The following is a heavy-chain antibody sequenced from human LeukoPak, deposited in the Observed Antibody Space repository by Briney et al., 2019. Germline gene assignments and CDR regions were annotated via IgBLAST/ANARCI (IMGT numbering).Heavy chain of an antibody. CDR3: ARVSGLTGYYLTFDY. CDR2: ISHDGSNK. J-gene: IGHJ4*02. Sequence: GGSLRLSCAASGFTFSSYAMHWVRQAPGKGLEWVAVISHDGSNKYYADSVKGRFTISRDNSKNTLYLQMNSLRAEDTAVYYCARVSGLTGYYLTFDYWGQGALVTVSS. CDR1: GFTFSSYA. D-gene: IGHD3-9*01. V-gene: IGHV3-30-3*01.